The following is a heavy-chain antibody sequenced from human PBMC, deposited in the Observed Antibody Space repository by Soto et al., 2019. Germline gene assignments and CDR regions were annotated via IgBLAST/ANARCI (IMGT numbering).Heavy chain of an antibody. CDR3: ERDQGPSPGY. CDR2: IYSGGRT. J-gene: IGHJ4*02. V-gene: IGHV3-66*01. CDR1: GFTVSSNY. D-gene: IGHD3-10*01. Sequence: EVQLVESGGGLVQPGGSLRLSCAASGFTVSSNYMSWVRQAPGKGLEWVSVIYSGGRTYYAASVKGRFTISRDNSKNTLYLQMSSLRAEDTAVYYCERDQGPSPGYWGQGTLVTVSS.